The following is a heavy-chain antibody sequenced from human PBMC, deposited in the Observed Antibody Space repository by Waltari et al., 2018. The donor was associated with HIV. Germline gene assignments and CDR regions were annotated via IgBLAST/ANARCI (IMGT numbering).Heavy chain of an antibody. J-gene: IGHJ4*02. D-gene: IGHD6-13*01. V-gene: IGHV4-59*01. Sequence: LSHTCTVSGRSLSTYYWTWIRQPPGKGLEWIGYIYYSGTTNYNPSLKSRVTISVDTSKNQFSLKLSSVTAADTAVYYSAGEGDATEYSSSCHLDYLGQGILVTVSS. CDR1: GRSLSTYY. CDR2: IYYSGTT. CDR3: AGEGDATEYSSSCHLDY.